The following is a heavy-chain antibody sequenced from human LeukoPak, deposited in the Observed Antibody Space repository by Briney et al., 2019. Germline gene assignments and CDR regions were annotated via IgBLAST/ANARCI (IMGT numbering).Heavy chain of an antibody. CDR2: IKSEGEGATT. CDR3: IAHFPYFYGFDV. V-gene: IGHV3-15*01. D-gene: IGHD3-3*02. Sequence: PGGSLRLSCVSSGFTIGTAWMSWARQAPGKGLEWLGHIKSEGEGATTDYAAPAKGRFAISRDDSKNMIYLQMSSLKIDDTAIYYCIAHFPYFYGFDVWGKGTTVTVSS. CDR1: GFTIGTAW. J-gene: IGHJ6*04.